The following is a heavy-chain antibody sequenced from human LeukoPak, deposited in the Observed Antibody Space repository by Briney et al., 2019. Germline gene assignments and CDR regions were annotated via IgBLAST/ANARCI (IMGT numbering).Heavy chain of an antibody. D-gene: IGHD5-24*01. CDR1: GYTFTSYY. CDR2: INPSGGST. Sequence: ASVKVSCKASGYTFTSYYMRWVRQAPGQGLEWMGIINPSGGSTSYAQKFQGRVTMTRDTSTSTVYMELSSLRSEDTAVYYCARGYTREYYYYYMDVWGKGTTVTVSS. CDR3: ARGYTREYYYYYMDV. V-gene: IGHV1-46*01. J-gene: IGHJ6*03.